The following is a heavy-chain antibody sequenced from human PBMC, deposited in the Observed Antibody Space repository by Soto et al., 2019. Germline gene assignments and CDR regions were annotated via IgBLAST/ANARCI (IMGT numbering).Heavy chain of an antibody. CDR2: ISGSGGST. V-gene: IGHV3-23*01. CDR3: AKDRWGQLVPVALFDP. J-gene: IGHJ5*02. CDR1: GFTFSSYA. D-gene: IGHD6-6*01. Sequence: EVQLLESGGGLVQPGGSLRLSCAASGFTFSSYAMSWVRQAPGKGLEWVSAISGSGGSTYYADSVKGRFTISRDNSKNTLYLQMNILRAEDKAVYYCAKDRWGQLVPVALFDPWGQGTLVTVSS.